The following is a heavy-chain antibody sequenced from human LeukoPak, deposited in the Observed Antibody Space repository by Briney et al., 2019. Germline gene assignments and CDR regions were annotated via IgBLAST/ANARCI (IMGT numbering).Heavy chain of an antibody. V-gene: IGHV3-21*01. Sequence: GGSLRLSCAASGFTFSSYSMNWVRQAPGKGLEWVSSISTSSSYIYYADSVKGRLTISRDNARNSLYLQMNSLRAEDTAVYYCARGGGDIVLMVYARSNWFDPWGQGTLVTVSS. J-gene: IGHJ5*02. CDR2: ISTSSSYI. CDR3: ARGGGDIVLMVYARSNWFDP. CDR1: GFTFSSYS. D-gene: IGHD2-8*01.